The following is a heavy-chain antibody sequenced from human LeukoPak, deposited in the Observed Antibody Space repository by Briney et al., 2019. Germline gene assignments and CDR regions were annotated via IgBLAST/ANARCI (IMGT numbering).Heavy chain of an antibody. CDR2: IYYSGIT. CDR1: GGSITGYY. V-gene: IGHV4-59*01. Sequence: PSETLSLTCTASGGSITGYYWSWIRQPPGKGLEWIAYIYYSGITNYNPSLKSRVTVSVDMSKNQVSLQLSSVTAADTAVYYCARGQRGYPYWGQGTLVTVSS. CDR3: ARGQRGYPY. D-gene: IGHD5-18*01. J-gene: IGHJ4*02.